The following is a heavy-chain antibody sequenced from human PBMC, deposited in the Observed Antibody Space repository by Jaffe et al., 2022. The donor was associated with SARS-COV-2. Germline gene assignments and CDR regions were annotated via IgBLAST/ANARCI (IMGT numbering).Heavy chain of an antibody. CDR2: INAGNGNT. J-gene: IGHJ4*02. V-gene: IGHV1-3*01. CDR1: GYTFTSYA. CDR3: ARDLRGTRFGELIFLGY. D-gene: IGHD3-10*01. Sequence: QVQLVQSGAEVKKPGASVKVSCKASGYTFTSYAMHWVRQAPGQRLEWMGWINAGNGNTKYSQKFQGRVTITRDTSASTAYMELSSLRSEDTAVYYCARDLRGTRFGELIFLGYWGQGTLVTVSS.